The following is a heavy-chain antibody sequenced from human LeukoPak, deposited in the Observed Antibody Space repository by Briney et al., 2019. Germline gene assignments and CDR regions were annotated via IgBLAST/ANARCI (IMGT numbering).Heavy chain of an antibody. CDR3: AGSIAVAGTIDY. CDR1: GFTFSSYG. CDR2: IWYDGSNK. J-gene: IGHJ4*02. V-gene: IGHV3-33*01. Sequence: PGGSLRLSCAASGFTFSSYGMHWVRQAPGKGLEWVAVIWYDGSNKYYADSVKGRFTISRDNSKNTLYLQMNSLRAEDTAVYYCAGSIAVAGTIDYRGQGTLVAVSS. D-gene: IGHD6-19*01.